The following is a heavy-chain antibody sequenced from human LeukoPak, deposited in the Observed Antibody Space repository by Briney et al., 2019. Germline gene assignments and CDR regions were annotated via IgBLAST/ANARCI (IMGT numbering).Heavy chain of an antibody. Sequence: PSETLSLTCTVSGGSISSYYWSWIRQPPGKGLEWIGEINHSGSTNYNPSLKSRVTISVDTSKNQLSLKLSSVTAADTAVYYCARGSRKQYSSSWQGGTRTLSKSDWFDPWGQGTLVTVSS. J-gene: IGHJ5*02. CDR2: INHSGST. CDR3: ARGSRKQYSSSWQGGTRTLSKSDWFDP. V-gene: IGHV4-34*01. D-gene: IGHD6-13*01. CDR1: GGSISSYY.